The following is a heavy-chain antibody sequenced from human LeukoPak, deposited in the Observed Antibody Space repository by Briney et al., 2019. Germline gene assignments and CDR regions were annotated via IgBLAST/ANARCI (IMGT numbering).Heavy chain of an antibody. CDR2: INAGNGNT. D-gene: IGHD2-15*01. CDR3: ARCDDVHSVKYFDY. V-gene: IGHV1-3*01. CDR1: GYTLTELS. Sequence: GASVKVSCKVSGYTLTELSMHWVRQAPGQRLEWMGWINAGNGNTKYSQKFQGRVTITRDTSASTAYMELSSLRSEDTAVYFCARCDDVHSVKYFDYWGQGTLVTVSS. J-gene: IGHJ4*02.